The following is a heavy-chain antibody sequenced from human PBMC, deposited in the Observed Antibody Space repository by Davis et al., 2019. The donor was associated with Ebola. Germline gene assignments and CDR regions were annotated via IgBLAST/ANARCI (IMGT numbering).Heavy chain of an antibody. Sequence: PSETLSLTCAVYGGSFSGYYWSWIRQPPGKGLEWIGYIYHSGSTYYNPSLKSRVTISVDRSKNQFSLKLSSVTAADTAVYYCARVTSGAFDIWGQGTMVTVSS. J-gene: IGHJ3*02. CDR3: ARVTSGAFDI. V-gene: IGHV4-34*01. D-gene: IGHD6-6*01. CDR1: GGSFSGYY. CDR2: IYHSGST.